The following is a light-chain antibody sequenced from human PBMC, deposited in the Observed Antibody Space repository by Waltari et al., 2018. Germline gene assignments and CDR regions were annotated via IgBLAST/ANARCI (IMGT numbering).Light chain of an antibody. CDR3: SSYGGSDSYV. CDR2: EVR. Sequence: QSALTQPPSASGSPGQSVTISCTGTSRDVGAYDYVSWYQQYPGNAPRLLIYEVRKRPSGGPDRFSGSKSGNTASLTVSGLQAEDEADYYCSSYGGSDSYVFGSGTKVTV. CDR1: SRDVGAYDY. J-gene: IGLJ1*01. V-gene: IGLV2-8*01.